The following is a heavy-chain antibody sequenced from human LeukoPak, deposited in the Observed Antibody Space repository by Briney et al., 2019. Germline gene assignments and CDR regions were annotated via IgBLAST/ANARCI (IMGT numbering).Heavy chain of an antibody. CDR1: GYSFTSYW. CDR2: IDPSDSYT. CDR3: ARQSYYYGSGSYYEQDY. V-gene: IGHV5-10-1*01. Sequence: GESLRISCKGSGYSFTSYWISWVRQMPGKGLEWMGRIDPSDSYTNYSPSFQGHVTISADKSISTAYLQWGSLKASDTAMYYCARQSYYYGSGSYYEQDYWGQGTLVTVSS. D-gene: IGHD3-10*01. J-gene: IGHJ4*02.